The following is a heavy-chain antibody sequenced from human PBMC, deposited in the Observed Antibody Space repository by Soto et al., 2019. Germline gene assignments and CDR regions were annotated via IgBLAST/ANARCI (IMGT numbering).Heavy chain of an antibody. V-gene: IGHV4-59*12. D-gene: IGHD3-16*01. CDR2: IYYSGST. J-gene: IGHJ4*02. CDR1: GGSISSYY. Sequence: SSETLSLTCTVSGGSISSYYWSWIRQPPGKGLEWIGYIYYSGSTNYNPSLKSRVIISVDTSKNQFSLKLSSVTAADTAVYYCARALWVDRTKPTNSYFDSRGQGTPVTVSS. CDR3: ARALWVDRTKPTNSYFDS.